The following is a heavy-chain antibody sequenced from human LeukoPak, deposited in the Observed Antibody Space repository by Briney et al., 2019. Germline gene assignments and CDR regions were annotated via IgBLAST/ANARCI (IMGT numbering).Heavy chain of an antibody. J-gene: IGHJ6*03. CDR2: ISSSSSTI. Sequence: GGSLRLSCAASGFTFSDYYMSWIRQAPGKGLEWVSYISSSSSTIYYADSVKGRFTISRDNAKNSLYLQMNSLRAEDTAVYYCARARTVYYYYYYMDVWGKGTTVTVSS. V-gene: IGHV3-11*04. CDR3: ARARTVYYYYYYMDV. D-gene: IGHD1/OR15-1a*01. CDR1: GFTFSDYY.